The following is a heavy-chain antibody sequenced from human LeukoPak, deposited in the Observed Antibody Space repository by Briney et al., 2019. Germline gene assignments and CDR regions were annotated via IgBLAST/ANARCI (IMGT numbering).Heavy chain of an antibody. CDR2: IYPGDSDT. J-gene: IGHJ4*02. D-gene: IGHD3-10*01. CDR3: ARHTYYYGSGSYYHPSVIGDY. Sequence: GESLKISCKGPGYSLTSYWIGWVRQMPGKGLEWMGIIYPGDSDTRYSPSFQGRVTISADKSISTAYLQWSSLKASDTAMYYCARHTYYYGSGSYYHPSVIGDYWGQGTLVTVSS. CDR1: GYSLTSYW. V-gene: IGHV5-51*01.